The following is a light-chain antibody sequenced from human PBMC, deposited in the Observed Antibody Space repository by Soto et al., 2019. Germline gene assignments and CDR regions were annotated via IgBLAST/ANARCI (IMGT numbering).Light chain of an antibody. CDR3: QQYGSSPST. CDR2: GAS. V-gene: IGKV3-20*01. CDR1: QRVSSSY. J-gene: IGKJ5*01. Sequence: EIVLAQSPGTLSLSPGERATLSCRASQRVSSSYLAWYQQKPGQAHRLLIYGASSRATGIPDRFSGSGSGTDFTLTISRLEPEDFAVYYCQQYGSSPSTFGQGTRLEIK.